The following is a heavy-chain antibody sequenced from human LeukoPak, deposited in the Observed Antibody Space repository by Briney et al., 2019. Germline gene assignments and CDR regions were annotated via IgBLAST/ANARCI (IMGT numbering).Heavy chain of an antibody. CDR2: INTDGSST. D-gene: IGHD1-26*01. Sequence: GGSLRLSCAASGFTFSSYWMHWVRHAPGKGLVWVSRINTDGSSTSYADSVKGRFTISRDNAKNTLYLQMNSLRAEDTAVYYCASVGARPDWAFDIWGQGTMVTVSS. CDR3: ASVGARPDWAFDI. V-gene: IGHV3-74*01. J-gene: IGHJ3*02. CDR1: GFTFSSYW.